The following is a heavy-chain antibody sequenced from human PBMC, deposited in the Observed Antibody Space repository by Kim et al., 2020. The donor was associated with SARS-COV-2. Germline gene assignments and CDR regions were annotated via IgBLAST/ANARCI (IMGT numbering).Heavy chain of an antibody. CDR2: ISYGGANR. J-gene: IGHJ4*02. CDR1: GFSFRSYG. D-gene: IGHD2-2*01. CDR3: VRGAAVTLTSTELYHFDH. V-gene: IGHV3-30*03. Sequence: GGSLRLSCSASGFSFRSYGMHWVRQAPGKGLEWVSIISYGGANRYYADSVRGRFTISRDNSKNTVFLQMNSLGTDDSAVYYCVRGAAVTLTSTELYHFDHWGQGILVTVSS.